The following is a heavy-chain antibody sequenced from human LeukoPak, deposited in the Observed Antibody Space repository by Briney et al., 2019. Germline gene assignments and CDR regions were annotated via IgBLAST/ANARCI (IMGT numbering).Heavy chain of an antibody. CDR1: GFTFSNYG. CDR2: IRYDGSNK. J-gene: IGHJ4*02. D-gene: IGHD3-10*01. CDR3: AKDDYYYGSGSNSFDF. Sequence: GGSLRLSCAASGFTFSNYGLHWFRQAPGKGLEGVAFIRYDGSNKYYADSVKGRFTISRDNSKNTLYLQMNSLRPEDTAVYYCAKDDYYYGSGSNSFDFWGQGTLVTVSS. V-gene: IGHV3-30*02.